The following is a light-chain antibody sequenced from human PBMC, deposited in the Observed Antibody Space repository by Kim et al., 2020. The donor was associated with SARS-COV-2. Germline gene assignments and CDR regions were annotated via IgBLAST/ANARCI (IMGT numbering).Light chain of an antibody. CDR2: DVS. V-gene: IGLV2-11*01. CDR1: SSDVGGYNF. CDR3: CSYAGSYTFVV. J-gene: IGLJ2*01. Sequence: SVTLSCNGTSSDVGGYNFVSWYQQHPGKAPKLMIYDVSKRPSGVPDRFSGSKSGNTASLTISGLQAEDEADYYCCSYAGSYTFVVFGGGTQLTVL.